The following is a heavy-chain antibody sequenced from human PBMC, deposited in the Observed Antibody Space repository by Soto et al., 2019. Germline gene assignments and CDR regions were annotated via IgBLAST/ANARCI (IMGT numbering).Heavy chain of an antibody. CDR3: ASGKSQMTQDRMGFYYYMDV. CDR2: VIPLLVAS. V-gene: IGHV1-69*08. J-gene: IGHJ6*03. D-gene: IGHD2-15*01. Sequence: QVQLVQSGAEVKKPGSSVRISCTASGVAFSNYTFTWVRRAPGQGLEWMGRVIPLLVASNYAEKFQDRVTITADRSTSTAYMELSGLKSEDSAIYYCASGKSQMTQDRMGFYYYMDVWGKGTTVTVSS. CDR1: GVAFSNYT.